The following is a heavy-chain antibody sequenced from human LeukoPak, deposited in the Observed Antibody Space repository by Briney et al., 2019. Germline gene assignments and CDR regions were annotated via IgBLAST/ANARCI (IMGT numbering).Heavy chain of an antibody. CDR3: ARHPELYFFDY. V-gene: IGHV4-59*08. CDR1: GASISSYY. D-gene: IGHD3-10*01. Sequence: SETLSLTCTVSGASISSYYWSWIRQRPGKGLEWIGYISYSGSTNYNPSLKSRVTISADTSKNQVSLTLSSVTAADTAVYYCARHPELYFFDYWGQGTLVTVSS. J-gene: IGHJ4*02. CDR2: ISYSGST.